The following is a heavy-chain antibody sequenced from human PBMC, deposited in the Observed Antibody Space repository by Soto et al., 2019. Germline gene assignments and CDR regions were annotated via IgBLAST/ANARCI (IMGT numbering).Heavy chain of an antibody. J-gene: IGHJ6*02. CDR1: GGSISSGGYY. Sequence: SETLSLSCTVSGGSISSGGYYWSWIRQHPGKGLEWIGYIYYSGSTYYNPSLKSRVTISVDTSKNQFSLKLSSVTAADTAVYYCARVQFCSSTSCSPEDYYYYGMDVWGQGTTVTVSS. V-gene: IGHV4-31*03. CDR3: ARVQFCSSTSCSPEDYYYYGMDV. CDR2: IYYSGST. D-gene: IGHD2-2*01.